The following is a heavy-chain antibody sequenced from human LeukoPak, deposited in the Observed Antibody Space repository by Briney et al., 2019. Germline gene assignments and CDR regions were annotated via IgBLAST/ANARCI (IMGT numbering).Heavy chain of an antibody. CDR1: GYTFTSYA. J-gene: IGHJ5*02. D-gene: IGHD6-13*01. CDR3: ARPGVAAAVRYWFDP. Sequence: ASVKVSCKASGYTFTSYAMNWVRQAPGQGLEWMGWINTNTGNPTYAQGFTGRFVFSLDTSVSTAYLQISSLKAEDTAVYYCARPGVAAAVRYWFDPWGQGTLVTVSS. CDR2: INTNTGNP. V-gene: IGHV7-4-1*02.